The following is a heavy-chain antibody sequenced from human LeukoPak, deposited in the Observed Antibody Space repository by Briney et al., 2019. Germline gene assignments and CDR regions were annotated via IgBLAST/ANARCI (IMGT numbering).Heavy chain of an antibody. CDR2: ISGSGGST. D-gene: IGHD3-16*01. J-gene: IGHJ4*02. CDR1: GFTVSSNY. V-gene: IGHV3-23*01. CDR3: AKDWKITFGGVIFDY. Sequence: GGSLRLSCAASGFTVSSNYMSWVRQAPGKGLEWVSAISGSGGSTYYADSVKGRFTISRDNSKNTLYLQMNSLRAEDTAVYYCAKDWKITFGGVIFDYWGQGTLVTVSS.